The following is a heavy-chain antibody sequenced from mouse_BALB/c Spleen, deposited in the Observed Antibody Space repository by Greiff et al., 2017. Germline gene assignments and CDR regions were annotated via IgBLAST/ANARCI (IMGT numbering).Heavy chain of an antibody. CDR3: ARDKITTRGYYYAMDY. J-gene: IGHJ4*01. V-gene: IGHV3-6*02. CDR1: GYSITSGYY. Sequence: ESGPGLVKPSQSLSLTCSVTGYSITSGYYWNWIRQFPGNKLEWMGYISYDGSNNYNPSLKNRISITRDTSKNQFFLKLNSVTTEDTATYYCARDKITTRGYYYAMDYWGQGTSVTVSS. CDR2: ISYDGSN. D-gene: IGHD2-4*01.